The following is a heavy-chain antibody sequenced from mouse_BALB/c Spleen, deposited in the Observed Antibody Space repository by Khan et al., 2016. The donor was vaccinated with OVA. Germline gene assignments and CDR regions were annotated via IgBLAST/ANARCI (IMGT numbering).Heavy chain of an antibody. CDR1: GFTFTDYA. D-gene: IGHD2-3*01. V-gene: IGHV1S137*01. CDR3: ARPAYYGYYDY. J-gene: IGHJ2*01. CDR2: ISTYSGNT. Sequence: QVRLQQSGPELVRPGVSVKISCKGSGFTFTDYAMHWVKQSHAKSLEWIGLISTYSGNTNYNQKFKGKATMTVDKSSSTAYMELARLTSESSSIYYCARPAYYGYYDYWGQGTTLTVSS.